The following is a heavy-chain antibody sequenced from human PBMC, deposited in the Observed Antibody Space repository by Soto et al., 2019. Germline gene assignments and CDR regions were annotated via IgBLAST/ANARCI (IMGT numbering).Heavy chain of an antibody. CDR1: GGSLSSGNYH. CDR3: TRHLVSGTISSGNWFDP. Sequence: QLQLQESGPGLVKPSETLSLTCNVSGGSLSSGNYHWGWVRQSPGKGLEWIASVDHTDNSYYNPSPRVRVTVSVDTSINHFSLTVGFVTAADTAIYYCTRHLVSGTISSGNWFDPWGQGTLVTVSS. D-gene: IGHD1-1*01. V-gene: IGHV4-39*01. CDR2: VDHTDNS. J-gene: IGHJ5*02.